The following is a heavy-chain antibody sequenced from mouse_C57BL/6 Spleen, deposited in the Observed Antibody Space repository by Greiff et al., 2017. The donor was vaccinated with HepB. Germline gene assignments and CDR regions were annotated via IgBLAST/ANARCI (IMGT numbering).Heavy chain of an antibody. CDR2: IRSKSNNYAT. Sequence: EVQLVESGGGLVQPKGSLKLSCAASGFSFNTYAMNWVRQAPGKGLEWVARIRSKSNNYATYYADSVKDRFTISRDDSESMLYLQMNNLKTEDTAMYYCVRLYDGYYVRYFDVWGTGTTVTVSS. V-gene: IGHV10-1*01. J-gene: IGHJ1*03. CDR1: GFSFNTYA. CDR3: VRLYDGYYVRYFDV. D-gene: IGHD2-3*01.